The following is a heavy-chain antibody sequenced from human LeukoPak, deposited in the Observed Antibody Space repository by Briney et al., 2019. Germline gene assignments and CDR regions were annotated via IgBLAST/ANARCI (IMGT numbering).Heavy chain of an antibody. CDR3: ARPYNSQGDFDY. CDR2: IAPSDSHT. Sequence: GESLKISCKGSGYNLASYWIGWVRQMPGKGLERMGIIAPSDSHTRYSPSFQGQITISVDKSVNTAYLRWSSLKASDTAMYYCARPYNSQGDFDYWGQGTLVTVSS. V-gene: IGHV5-51*01. CDR1: GYNLASYW. D-gene: IGHD6-13*01. J-gene: IGHJ4*02.